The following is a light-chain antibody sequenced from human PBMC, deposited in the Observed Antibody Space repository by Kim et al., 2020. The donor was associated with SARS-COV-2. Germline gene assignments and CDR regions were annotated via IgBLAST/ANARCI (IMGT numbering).Light chain of an antibody. CDR3: QACDSRVV. Sequence: VSVSPGQTASITCSGDKLGDKYACWYQQKPGQSPVLVIYQDSKRPSGIPERFSGSNSGNTATLTISGTQAMDEADYYCQACDSRVVFGGGTQLTVL. CDR1: KLGDKY. V-gene: IGLV3-1*01. CDR2: QDS. J-gene: IGLJ2*01.